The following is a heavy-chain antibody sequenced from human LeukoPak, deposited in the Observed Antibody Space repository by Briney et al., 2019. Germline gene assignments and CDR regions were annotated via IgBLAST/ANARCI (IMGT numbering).Heavy chain of an antibody. J-gene: IGHJ6*02. V-gene: IGHV3-11*01. CDR2: ISSSGSII. CDR3: ARDLASSSWNQGYDYGLDV. Sequence: GGSLRLSCAASGFTFSDYYMSWIRQAPGKGLERISYISSSGSIIYDADSVKGRFTISRDNAKNSLYLQMNSLRAEDTAVYYCARDLASSSWNQGYDYGLDVWGQGTTVTVSS. CDR1: GFTFSDYY. D-gene: IGHD6-13*01.